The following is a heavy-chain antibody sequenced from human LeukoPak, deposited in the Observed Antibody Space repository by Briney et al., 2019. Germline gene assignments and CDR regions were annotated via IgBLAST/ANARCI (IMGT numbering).Heavy chain of an antibody. CDR3: AIGTWYRFDY. CDR2: ISGSGGST. Sequence: HPGGSLRLSCVASGFTFSSYAMNWVRQAPGKGLEWVSAISGSGGSTYYADSVKGRFTISRDNSKNTLYLQMNSLRAEDTAVYYCAIGTWYRFDYWGQGTLVTVSS. CDR1: GFTFSSYA. D-gene: IGHD1-14*01. V-gene: IGHV3-23*01. J-gene: IGHJ4*02.